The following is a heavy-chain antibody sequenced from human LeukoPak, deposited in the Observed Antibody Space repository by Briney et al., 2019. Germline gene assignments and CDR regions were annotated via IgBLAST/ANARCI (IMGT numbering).Heavy chain of an antibody. D-gene: IGHD2-2*01. V-gene: IGHV1-2*02. CDR2: INPKGGGT. CDR3: ARAYCSSTSCYLWFDP. CDR1: GYTFTGYY. J-gene: IGHJ5*02. Sequence: ASVKVSCKASGYTFTGYYMHWVRQAPGQGLEWRGWINPKGGGTNYAQKFQGRVTMTRDTSISTAYMELSRLRSDDTAVYYCARAYCSSTSCYLWFDPWGQGTLVTVSS.